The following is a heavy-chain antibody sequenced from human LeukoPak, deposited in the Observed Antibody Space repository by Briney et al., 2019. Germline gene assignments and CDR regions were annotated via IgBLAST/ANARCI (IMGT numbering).Heavy chain of an antibody. V-gene: IGHV4-39*01. Sequence: NPSETLSLTCTVSGGSISSASYFWGWLREPPGKGLEWIGTLYYSGSTYYSASLKSRVTMSGDTSRIQFSLRLSSVNAADTAVYYCAKAGVRYSDSSALYAFDFWGPGKIVTVSS. CDR1: GGSISSASYF. CDR2: LYYSGST. D-gene: IGHD3-22*01. CDR3: AKAGVRYSDSSALYAFDF. J-gene: IGHJ3*01.